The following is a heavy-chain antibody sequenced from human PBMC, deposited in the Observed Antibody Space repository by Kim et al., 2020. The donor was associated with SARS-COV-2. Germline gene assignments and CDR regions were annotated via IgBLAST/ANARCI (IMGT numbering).Heavy chain of an antibody. D-gene: IGHD3-3*01. J-gene: IGHJ6*03. V-gene: IGHV3-9*01. CDR2: ISWNSGSI. CDR1: GFTFGDYA. CDR3: AKDRREWLSYYYYYYMDV. Sequence: GGSLRLSCAASGFTFGDYAMHWVRQAPGKGLEWVSGISWNSGSIGYADSVKGRFTISRDNAKNSLYLQMNSLRAEDTALYYCAKDRREWLSYYYYYYMDVWGKETTVTVSS.